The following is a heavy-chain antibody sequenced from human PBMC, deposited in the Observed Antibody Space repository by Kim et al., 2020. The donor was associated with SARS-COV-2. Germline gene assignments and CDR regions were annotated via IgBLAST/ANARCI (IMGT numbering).Heavy chain of an antibody. V-gene: IGHV3-30*07. J-gene: IGHJ4*02. Sequence: ADSVKGRFTISRDNSKNTLYLQMNSLRAEDTAVYYCARAGRLLWFGELSYWGQGTLVTVSS. CDR3: ARAGRLLWFGELSY. D-gene: IGHD3-10*01.